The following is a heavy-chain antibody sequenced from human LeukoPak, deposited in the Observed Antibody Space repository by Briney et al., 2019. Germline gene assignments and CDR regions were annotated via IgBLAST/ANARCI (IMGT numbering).Heavy chain of an antibody. J-gene: IGHJ4*02. D-gene: IGHD6-19*01. Sequence: SETLSLTCTVSGGSISSYYWSWIRQPPGKGQEWIGYIYYSGSTNYNPSLKSRVTISVDTSKNQLSLKLSSVTAADTAVYYCARDLGLGIDYWGQGTLVTVSS. CDR3: ARDLGLGIDY. CDR1: GGSISSYY. CDR2: IYYSGST. V-gene: IGHV4-59*01.